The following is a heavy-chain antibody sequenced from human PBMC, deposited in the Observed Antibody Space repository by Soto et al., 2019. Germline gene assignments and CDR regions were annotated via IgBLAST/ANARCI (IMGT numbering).Heavy chain of an antibody. CDR3: AKELKRGMDV. J-gene: IGHJ6*02. CDR2: VHPNSGGT. V-gene: IGHV1-2*02. Sequence: QVHLVQSGAEVKQPGASVKVSCKASGYTFSVYHMHWVRQAPGQGLEWMGWVHPNSGGTNYAHSAEGRVTKTRDTSLTTAYIELSRRTSLETAVYYSAKELKRGMDVWGQGTTVTVSS. CDR1: GYTFSVYH. D-gene: IGHD2-8*01.